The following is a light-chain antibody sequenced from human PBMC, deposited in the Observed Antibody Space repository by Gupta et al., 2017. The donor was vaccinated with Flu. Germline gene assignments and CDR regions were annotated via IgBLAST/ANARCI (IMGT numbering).Light chain of an antibody. CDR2: EVS. J-gene: IGLJ1*01. CDR1: SSDVGGYNY. CDR3: SSYAGSNNYV. Sequence: QSALTQPPSAPGPPGQPVAISCTGTSSDVGGYNYVSWYQQHPGKAPQLIIYEVSKRPSGVPDRFSGSKSGNTASLTVSGLQAEDEADYYCSSYAGSNNYVFGTGTKVTVL. V-gene: IGLV2-8*01.